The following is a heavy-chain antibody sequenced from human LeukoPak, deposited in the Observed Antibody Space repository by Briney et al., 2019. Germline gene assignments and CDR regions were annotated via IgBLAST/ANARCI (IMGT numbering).Heavy chain of an antibody. CDR2: INAGNGNT. J-gene: IGHJ4*02. CDR3: ARGGTVITGTFDY. CDR1: GYTFTSYA. Sequence: ASVKVSCKASGYTFTSYAMHWVRQAPGQRLEWMGWINAGNGNTKYSQKFQGRVTITRDTSASTAYMELSSLRSEDTAVYYCARGGTVITGTFDYWGQGTLVTVSS. D-gene: IGHD4-17*01. V-gene: IGHV1-3*01.